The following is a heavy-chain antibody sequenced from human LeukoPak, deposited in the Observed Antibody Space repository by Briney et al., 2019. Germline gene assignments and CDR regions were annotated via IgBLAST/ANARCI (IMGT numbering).Heavy chain of an antibody. J-gene: IGHJ5*02. CDR3: ARDHGVGAPNWFDP. CDR2: IYFSGST. CDR1: GGSISSTNYY. Sequence: PSETLSLTCAVSGGSISSTNYYWGWIRQPPGKGLEWIGSIYFSGSTYYNPSLKSRVTISVDTSKNQFSLKLSSVTAADTAVYYCARDHGVGAPNWFDPWGQGTLVTVSS. D-gene: IGHD1-26*01. V-gene: IGHV4-39*07.